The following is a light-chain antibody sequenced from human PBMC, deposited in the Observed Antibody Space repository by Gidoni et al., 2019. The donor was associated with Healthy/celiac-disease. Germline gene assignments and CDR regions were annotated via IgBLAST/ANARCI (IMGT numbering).Light chain of an antibody. J-gene: IGKJ3*01. Sequence: DIQLTQSPSFLSASVGDRVTITCRASQGISSYLAWYQQKPGKAPKLRIYAASTLQSGVPSRFSGSGSGTEFTLTISSLQPEDFATYYCQQLNSYPSCTFGPGTKVDIK. CDR1: QGISSY. CDR2: AAS. CDR3: QQLNSYPSCT. V-gene: IGKV1-9*01.